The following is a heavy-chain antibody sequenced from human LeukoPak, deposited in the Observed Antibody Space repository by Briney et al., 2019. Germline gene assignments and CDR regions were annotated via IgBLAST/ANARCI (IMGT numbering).Heavy chain of an antibody. CDR2: ISYSGST. Sequence: SETLSLTCTVSGGSISNYYWSWIRQPPGQGLEWIAYISYSGSTNYNPSLKSRVTISVDTSKNQFSLKLSSVTAADTSFYYCARFTGYSYGYGYFDLWGRGTLVTVSS. CDR3: ARFTGYSYGYGYFDL. V-gene: IGHV4-59*01. CDR1: GGSISNYY. J-gene: IGHJ2*01. D-gene: IGHD5-18*01.